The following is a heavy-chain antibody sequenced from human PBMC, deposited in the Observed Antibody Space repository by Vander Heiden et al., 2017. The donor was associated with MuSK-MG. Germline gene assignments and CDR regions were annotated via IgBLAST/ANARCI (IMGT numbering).Heavy chain of an antibody. CDR1: GFTFSSDD. CDR3: ARGRYYDILTGYYPNDAFDI. CDR2: IGTAGDP. V-gene: IGHV3-13*05. D-gene: IGHD3-9*01. J-gene: IGHJ3*02. Sequence: EVQLVESGGGLVQPGGSLRLSCAASGFTFSSDDMHWVHQATGKGLEWVSAIGTAGDPYYPGSVKGRFTISRENAKNSLYLQMNSLRAGDTAVYYCARGRYYDILTGYYPNDAFDIWGQGTMVTVSS.